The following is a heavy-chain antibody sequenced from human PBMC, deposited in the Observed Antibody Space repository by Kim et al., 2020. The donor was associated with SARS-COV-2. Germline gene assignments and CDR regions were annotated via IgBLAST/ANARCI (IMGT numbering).Heavy chain of an antibody. J-gene: IGHJ4*02. Sequence: SDTNSVKDSSTISEDTSKNTLYLKMNSLRAEDTAVYYCAIGIGGYDDYWGQGTLVTVSS. V-gene: IGHV3-66*01. D-gene: IGHD5-12*01. CDR3: AIGIGGYDDY.